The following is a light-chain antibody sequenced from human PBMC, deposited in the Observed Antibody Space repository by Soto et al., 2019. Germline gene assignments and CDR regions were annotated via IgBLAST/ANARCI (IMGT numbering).Light chain of an antibody. V-gene: IGKV3-11*01. CDR3: HQRSNWPLT. Sequence: EIALTQSPATLSLSPGERATLSCRASQSVSSYLAWYQQKPGQPPRLLIYDASNRATGIPARFSGSGSGTDFTLTISSLEPEDFAVFYCHQRSNWPLTFGGGTKVDIK. CDR1: QSVSSY. CDR2: DAS. J-gene: IGKJ4*01.